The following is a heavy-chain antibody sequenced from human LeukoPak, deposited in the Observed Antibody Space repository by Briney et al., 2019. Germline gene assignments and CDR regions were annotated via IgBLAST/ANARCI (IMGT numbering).Heavy chain of an antibody. Sequence: PGGSLRLSCAASGFTFSASAVHWVRRASGKGLEWVGRIRSKADTYTTSYAASVKGRFTISRDDSKNTAFLQLNSLKTEDTAVYYCTREYSSGWPFDLWGQGTLVTVSS. CDR3: TREYSSGWPFDL. D-gene: IGHD6-19*01. CDR2: IRSKADTYTT. V-gene: IGHV3-73*01. CDR1: GFTFSASA. J-gene: IGHJ4*02.